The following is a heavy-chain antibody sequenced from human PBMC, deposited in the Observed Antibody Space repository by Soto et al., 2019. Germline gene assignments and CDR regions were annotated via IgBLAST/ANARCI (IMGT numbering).Heavy chain of an antibody. CDR2: IGDTGATT. V-gene: IGHV3-23*01. CDR3: AKLLSLGKVSGYCGVGSCYSSAFDV. Sequence: GGSLRLSCAASGFTFSSQPMSWVRQAPGKGLEWVSAIGDTGATTYYAASVEGRFTISRDNSKNTLCLQMNSLRAEETALYYCAKLLSLGKVSGYCGVGSCYSSAFDVWGQGTMVTVSS. CDR1: GFTFSSQP. J-gene: IGHJ3*01. D-gene: IGHD2-15*01.